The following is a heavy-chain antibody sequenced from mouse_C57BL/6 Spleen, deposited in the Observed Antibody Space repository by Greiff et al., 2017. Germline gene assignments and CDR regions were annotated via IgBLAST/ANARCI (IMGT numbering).Heavy chain of an antibody. CDR1: GFTFSSYA. Sequence: EVHLVESGEGLVKPGGSLKLSCAASGFTFSSYAMSWVRQTPEKRLEWVAYISSGGDYIYYADTVKGRFTISRDNARNTLYLQMSSLKSEYTAMYYCTRGGFYYYGSNWYFDVWGTGTTVTVSS. D-gene: IGHD1-1*01. CDR2: ISSGGDYI. J-gene: IGHJ1*03. V-gene: IGHV5-9-1*02. CDR3: TRGGFYYYGSNWYFDV.